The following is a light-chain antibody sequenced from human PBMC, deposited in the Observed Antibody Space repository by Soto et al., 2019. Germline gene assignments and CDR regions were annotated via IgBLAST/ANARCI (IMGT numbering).Light chain of an antibody. CDR3: QQTCSSPYT. J-gene: IGKJ2*01. V-gene: IGKV1-39*01. Sequence: DIQMTQSPSSLSASVGDRVTITCRASQSISSYLNWYQQKPGKAPKLLIYGAFSLQSGVTSRFSGSGSGTDFTLTISSLQPEDFATYYCQQTCSSPYTFGQGTKLEIK. CDR1: QSISSY. CDR2: GAF.